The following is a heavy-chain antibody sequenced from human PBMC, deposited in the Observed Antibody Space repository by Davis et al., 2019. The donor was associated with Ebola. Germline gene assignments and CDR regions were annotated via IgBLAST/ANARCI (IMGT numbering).Heavy chain of an antibody. D-gene: IGHD6-19*01. Sequence: MPSETLSLTCTVSGGSISSHYWSWIRQPPGKGLEWIGYIYYTGTTNYNPSLKSRVTISVDTSKNQFSLKLTSVTAADTAVYYCARTVADPKVAWFDPWGQGTLVTVSS. CDR1: GGSISSHY. CDR2: IYYTGTT. CDR3: ARTVADPKVAWFDP. J-gene: IGHJ5*02. V-gene: IGHV4-59*11.